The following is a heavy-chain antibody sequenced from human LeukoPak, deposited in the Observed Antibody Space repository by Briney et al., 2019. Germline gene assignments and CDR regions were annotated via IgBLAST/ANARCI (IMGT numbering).Heavy chain of an antibody. V-gene: IGHV4-31*03. D-gene: IGHD3-10*01. CDR3: ATRSTSSFDY. CDR2: IYYSGST. J-gene: IGHJ4*02. CDR1: GGSISSGGYY. Sequence: SETLSLTCTVSGGSISSGGYYWSWIRQHPGKGLEWIGYIYYSGSTYYNPSLKSRVTISVDTSKNQFSLKLSSVTAADTAVYYCATRSTSSFDYWGQGTLDTVSS.